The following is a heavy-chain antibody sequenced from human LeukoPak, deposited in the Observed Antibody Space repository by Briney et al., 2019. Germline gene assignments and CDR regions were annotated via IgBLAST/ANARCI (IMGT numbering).Heavy chain of an antibody. CDR3: ARGITIFGVVNNWFDP. J-gene: IGHJ5*02. CDR1: GYSISSGYY. V-gene: IGHV4-38-2*01. D-gene: IGHD3-3*01. Sequence: SETLSVTCAVSGYSISSGYYWGWIRQPPGKGLEWIGSIYHSGSTYYNPSLKSRVTISVDTSKNQFSLKLSSVTAADTAVYCCARGITIFGVVNNWFDPWGQGTLVTVSS. CDR2: IYHSGST.